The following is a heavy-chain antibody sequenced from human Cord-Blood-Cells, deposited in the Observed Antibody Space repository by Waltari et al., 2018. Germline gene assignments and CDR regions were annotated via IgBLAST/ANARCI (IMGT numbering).Heavy chain of an antibody. D-gene: IGHD4-4*01. V-gene: IGHV3-30*02. CDR3: AKERVTTEYFQH. CDR2: IRYDGSNK. CDR1: GFTFSRSG. Sequence: QVQLVESGGGVVQPGGSLRLSCAASGFTFSRSGLPRVRQAPGKGLEWVAFIRYDGSNKYYADSVKGRFTISRDNSKNTLYLQMNSLRAEDTAVYYCAKERVTTEYFQHWGQGTLVTVSS. J-gene: IGHJ1*01.